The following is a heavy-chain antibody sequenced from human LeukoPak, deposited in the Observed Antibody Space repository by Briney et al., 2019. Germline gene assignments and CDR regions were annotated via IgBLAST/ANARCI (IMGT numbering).Heavy chain of an antibody. J-gene: IGHJ5*02. CDR2: VSGNGDTY. CDR1: GFTFSSYE. D-gene: IGHD6-13*01. V-gene: IGHV3-48*03. CDR3: ARVVSSWQRNWFDP. Sequence: GGSLRLSCAASGFTFSSYEMNWVRQAPGKGLEWVSYVSGNGDTYYYGDSLRARFTISRDNAKNSLYLQMNSLRVEDTAVYYCARVVSSWQRNWFDPWGQGTLVTVSS.